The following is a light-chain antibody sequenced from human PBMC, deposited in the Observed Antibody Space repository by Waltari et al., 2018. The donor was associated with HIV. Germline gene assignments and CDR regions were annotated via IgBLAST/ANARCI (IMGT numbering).Light chain of an antibody. V-gene: IGKV2-28*01. CDR3: MQALQSPNT. Sequence: DILLTQSPLSLSLTPGEPASISCRSSQSLVHTNGYNYLDWYLQKPGQSPQLLISLASTRASGVPDRFSGSGSGTDFTLKISRVEAEDVGVYYCMQALQSPNTFGQGTKVEIK. J-gene: IGKJ2*01. CDR1: QSLVHTNGYNY. CDR2: LAS.